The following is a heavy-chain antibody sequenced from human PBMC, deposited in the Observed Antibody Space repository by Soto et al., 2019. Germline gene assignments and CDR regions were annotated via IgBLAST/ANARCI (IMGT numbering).Heavy chain of an antibody. CDR2: ISGSGGAT. V-gene: IGHV3-23*01. CDR3: AKATLRVVHPLVFDH. CDR1: GGTFSSYG. Sequence: PGGSLRLSSAASGGTFSSYGMSWVRQAPGKGLEWASAISGSGGATYYADSVKGRFTISRDNSKNTLYLQMNSLRAEDTAVYYCAKATLRVVHPLVFDHWGQGSLVTVSS. D-gene: IGHD3-3*01. J-gene: IGHJ4*02.